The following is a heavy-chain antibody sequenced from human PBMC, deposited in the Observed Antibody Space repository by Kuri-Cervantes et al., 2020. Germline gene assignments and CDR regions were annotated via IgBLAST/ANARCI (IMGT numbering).Heavy chain of an antibody. V-gene: IGHV3-21*04. CDR2: ISSSSSYI. CDR3: AKDKGLIGYFDWLPTTNYYGMDV. CDR1: GFTFSSYS. J-gene: IGHJ6*02. D-gene: IGHD3-9*01. Sequence: GESLKISCAASGFTFSSYSMNWVRQAPGKGLEWVSSISSSSSYIYYADSVKGRFTISRDNSKNTLYLQMNSLRAEDTAVYYCAKDKGLIGYFDWLPTTNYYGMDVWGQGTTVTVSS.